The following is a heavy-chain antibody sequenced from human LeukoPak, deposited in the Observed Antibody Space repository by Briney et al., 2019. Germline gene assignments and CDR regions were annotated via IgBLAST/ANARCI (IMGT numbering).Heavy chain of an antibody. CDR1: GGSISSYY. J-gene: IGHJ1*01. CDR3: ATYSSTGIFQH. Sequence: TSETLSLTCTVSGGSISSYYWSWIRQPPGKGLEWIGYIYYSGSTNYNPSLKSRVTIPVDTSKNQFSLKVSSVTAADTAVYYCATYSSTGIFQHWGQGTLVTVSS. CDR2: IYYSGST. V-gene: IGHV4-59*01. D-gene: IGHD6-13*01.